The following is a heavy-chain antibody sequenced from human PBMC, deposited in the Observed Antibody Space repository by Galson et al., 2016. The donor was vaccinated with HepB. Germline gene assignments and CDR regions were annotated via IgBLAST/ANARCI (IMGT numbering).Heavy chain of an antibody. J-gene: IGHJ5*01. D-gene: IGHD3-9*01. CDR1: GFAFSDYW. V-gene: IGHV3-74*01. Sequence: SLKLSCAASGFAFSDYWMHWVRQVPGQGPVWVSRINTYGMSTDYADSVKGRFTISRDNARNTLFLQMNSLRAEDTAVYYCARGTTLRSLDWVFDSWGQGRVVSVSS. CDR3: ARGTTLRSLDWVFDS. CDR2: INTYGMST.